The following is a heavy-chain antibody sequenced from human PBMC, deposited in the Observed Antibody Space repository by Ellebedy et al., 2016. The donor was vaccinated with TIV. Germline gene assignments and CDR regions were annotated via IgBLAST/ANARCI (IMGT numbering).Heavy chain of an antibody. J-gene: IGHJ4*02. CDR1: GFSVSGHS. CDR2: IYTGGST. V-gene: IGHV3-53*01. CDR3: ARGGVLGYCSSTSCRPIDY. D-gene: IGHD2-2*01. Sequence: GGSLRLXXAVSGFSVSGHSMSWVRQAPGKGLEWVSVIYTGGSTYYADSVKGRFTISRDNSKNTLFLQMNSLRAEDTAVYYCARGGVLGYCSSTSCRPIDYWGQGTLVTVSS.